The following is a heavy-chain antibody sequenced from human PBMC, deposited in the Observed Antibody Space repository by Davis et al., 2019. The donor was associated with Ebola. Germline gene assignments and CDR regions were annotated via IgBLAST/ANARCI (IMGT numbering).Heavy chain of an antibody. Sequence: ASVKVSCKASGYTFTSYGISWVRQAPGQGLAWMGWINPNSGGTSYAQKFQGRVTMTRDTSISAAYMELTRLQSDDTAVYYCARQPLWFGQNYFEYWGQGTLVTVSS. CDR2: INPNSGGT. CDR3: ARQPLWFGQNYFEY. D-gene: IGHD3-10*01. CDR1: GYTFTSYG. V-gene: IGHV1-2*02. J-gene: IGHJ4*02.